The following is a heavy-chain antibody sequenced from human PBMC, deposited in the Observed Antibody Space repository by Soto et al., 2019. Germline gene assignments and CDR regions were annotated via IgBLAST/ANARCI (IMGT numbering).Heavy chain of an antibody. CDR3: ARRGGVAAAIWGY. Sequence: QLQLQESGPGLVKPSETLSLTCTVSGGSISSSSYYWGWIRQPPGKGLEWIGSIYYSGSTYYNPSLKSRVTLSVDTSKNQFSLKLSSVTAADTAVYYGARRGGVAAAIWGYWGQGTLVTVSS. J-gene: IGHJ4*02. V-gene: IGHV4-39*01. CDR2: IYYSGST. D-gene: IGHD6-13*01. CDR1: GGSISSSSYY.